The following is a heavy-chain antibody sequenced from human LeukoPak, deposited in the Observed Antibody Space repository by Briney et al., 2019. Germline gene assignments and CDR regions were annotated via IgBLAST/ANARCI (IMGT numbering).Heavy chain of an antibody. CDR2: IHSGGST. Sequence: GGSLRLSCAASGFTFSSYTMNWVRQAPGKGLEWVSLIHSGGSTYYADSVKGRFTISRGNSKNTLYLEMSSLRVDDAAIYYCARSVWGGYHFDYWGQGTRVTVSS. V-gene: IGHV3-53*01. CDR1: GFTFSSYT. D-gene: IGHD3-16*01. CDR3: ARSVWGGYHFDY. J-gene: IGHJ4*02.